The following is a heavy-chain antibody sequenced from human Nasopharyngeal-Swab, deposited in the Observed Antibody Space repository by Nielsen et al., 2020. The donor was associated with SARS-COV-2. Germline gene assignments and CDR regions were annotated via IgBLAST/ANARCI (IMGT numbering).Heavy chain of an antibody. CDR1: GLTVSSTY. J-gene: IGHJ4*02. V-gene: IGHV3-53*05. CDR3: AREPYYYDSSGSKPSDY. CDR2: TEIGGTT. D-gene: IGHD3-22*01. Sequence: GESLKISCAVSGLTVSSTYMSWVRQAPGKGLEWVSVTEIGGTTHYADSVKGRFSISRDSSTNTLYLQMNSLRAEDTAVYYCAREPYYYDSSGSKPSDYWGQGTLVTVSS.